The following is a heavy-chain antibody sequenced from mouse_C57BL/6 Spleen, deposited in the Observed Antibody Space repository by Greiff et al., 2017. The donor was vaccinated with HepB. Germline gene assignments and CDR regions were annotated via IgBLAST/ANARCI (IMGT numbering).Heavy chain of an antibody. D-gene: IGHD1-1*01. CDR1: GFSLSTSGMG. Sequence: QVTLKESGPGILQSSQTLSLTCSFSGFSLSTSGMGVSWIRQPSGKGLEWLAHIYWDDDKRYNPSLKSRLTISKDTSRNQVFLKITSVDTADTATYYCARTPFTTVVAMDAMDYWGQGTSVTVSS. V-gene: IGHV8-12*01. CDR3: ARTPFTTVVAMDAMDY. CDR2: IYWDDDK. J-gene: IGHJ4*01.